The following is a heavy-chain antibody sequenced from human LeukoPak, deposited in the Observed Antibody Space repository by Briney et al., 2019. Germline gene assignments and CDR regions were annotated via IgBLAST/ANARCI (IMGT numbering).Heavy chain of an antibody. D-gene: IGHD3-16*01. CDR2: IKQDGSEK. V-gene: IGHV3-7*01. CDR3: ARVWGQNYYYGMDV. Sequence: PGGSLRLSCAASGFTFSSYWMSWVRQAPGKGLEWVANIKQDGSEKYYVDSVKDRFTISRDNAKNSLYLQMNSLRAENTAVYYCARVWGQNYYYGMDVWGQGTTVTVSS. CDR1: GFTFSSYW. J-gene: IGHJ6*02.